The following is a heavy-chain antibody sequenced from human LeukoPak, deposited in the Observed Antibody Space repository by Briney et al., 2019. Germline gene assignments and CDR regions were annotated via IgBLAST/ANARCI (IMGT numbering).Heavy chain of an antibody. J-gene: IGHJ6*02. V-gene: IGHV4-59*01. D-gene: IGHD1-1*01. Sequence: PSETLSLTCTVSGVSISSDYWSWIRQPPRKGLEWVGYIYYSGSTNYNPSLKSRVTISVDTSKTQFSLKLSSVTAAETAVYYCAREVGIRAYYYGMDVWGQGTTVTVSS. CDR2: IYYSGST. CDR1: GVSISSDY. CDR3: AREVGIRAYYYGMDV.